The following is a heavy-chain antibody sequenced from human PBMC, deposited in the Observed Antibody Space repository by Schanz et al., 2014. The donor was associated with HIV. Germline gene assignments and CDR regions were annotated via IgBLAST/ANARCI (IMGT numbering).Heavy chain of an antibody. J-gene: IGHJ6*02. CDR2: ISWNCGSI. D-gene: IGHD3-22*01. V-gene: IGHV3-9*01. Sequence: EVQLLESGGGLVQPGRSLRLSCAASGFTFDEYAMHWVRQAPGKGLEWVSSISWNCGSIDYADSAKGRFTISRDNAKNSLYLQMNSLRAEDTAVYYCAKVLIPMIAVPYYGMDVWGQGTTVTVSS. CDR1: GFTFDEYA. CDR3: AKVLIPMIAVPYYGMDV.